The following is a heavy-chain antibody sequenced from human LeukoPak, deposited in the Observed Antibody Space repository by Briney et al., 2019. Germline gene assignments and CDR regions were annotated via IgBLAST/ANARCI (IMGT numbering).Heavy chain of an antibody. D-gene: IGHD3-3*01. J-gene: IGHJ6*03. V-gene: IGHV3-21*01. CDR3: ARAGYYDFWSGGDYMDV. CDR1: GFVFSDFG. Sequence: GGSLRLSCSASGFVFSDFGMNWVRQAPGKGLEWVSSISSSSSYIYYADSVKGRFTISRDNAKNSLYLQMNSLRAEDTAVYYCARAGYYDFWSGGDYMDVWGKGTTVTVSS. CDR2: ISSSSSYI.